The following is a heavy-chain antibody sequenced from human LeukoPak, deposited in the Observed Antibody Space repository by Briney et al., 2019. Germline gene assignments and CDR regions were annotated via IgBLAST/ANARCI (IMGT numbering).Heavy chain of an antibody. CDR1: GFTFSSYA. J-gene: IGHJ6*02. CDR3: AKDGGGSLEWLPPMDV. Sequence: GGSLRLSCAASGFTFSSYAMSWVRQAPGKGLEWVSAISGSGGSTYYADSVKGRFTISRDNSMNTLFLQMNSLRAEDTAVYYCAKDGGGSLEWLPPMDVWGQGTTVTVSS. V-gene: IGHV3-23*01. CDR2: ISGSGGST. D-gene: IGHD3-3*01.